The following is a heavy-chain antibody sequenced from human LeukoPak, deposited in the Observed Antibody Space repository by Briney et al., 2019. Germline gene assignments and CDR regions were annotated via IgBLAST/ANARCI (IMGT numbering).Heavy chain of an antibody. CDR1: GFTFSTYT. CDR3: ATLSGPEETHDY. V-gene: IGHV3-23*01. J-gene: IGHJ4*02. CDR2: ISGSGGST. Sequence: GGSLRLSCAASGFTFSTYTIHWVRQAPGKGLEWVSSISGSGGSTYYADSVKGRFTTSRDNSKNTLYLQMNSLRAEDTAVYYCATLSGPEETHDYWGQGTLVTVSS. D-gene: IGHD1-14*01.